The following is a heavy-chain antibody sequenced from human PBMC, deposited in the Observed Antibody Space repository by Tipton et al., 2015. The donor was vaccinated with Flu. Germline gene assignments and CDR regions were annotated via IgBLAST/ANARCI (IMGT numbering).Heavy chain of an antibody. J-gene: IGHJ4*02. Sequence: TLSLTCAVSGGSISSSNWWSWVRQPPGKGLEWIGEIYHSGSTNYNPSLKSRVTISVDKSKNQFSLKLSSVTAADTAVYYCARDRPGYSSGWYKAVYYFDYWGQGTLVTVSS. D-gene: IGHD6-19*01. CDR3: ARDRPGYSSGWYKAVYYFDY. CDR2: IYHSGST. V-gene: IGHV4-4*02. CDR1: GGSISSSNW.